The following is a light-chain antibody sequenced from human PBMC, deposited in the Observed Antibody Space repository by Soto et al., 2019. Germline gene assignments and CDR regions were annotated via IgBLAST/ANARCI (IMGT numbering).Light chain of an antibody. V-gene: IGLV3-21*02. CDR3: QVWDSTSDHVV. J-gene: IGLJ2*01. CDR1: NLGTKS. Sequence: SYELAQPPSVSVAPGQTARITCGGNNLGTKSVHWYQQKPGQAPVLVVYDDSNRRSGIPERFSGSSSGNTATLTISRVEAGDEADYYCQVWDSTSDHVVFGGGTKVTVL. CDR2: DDS.